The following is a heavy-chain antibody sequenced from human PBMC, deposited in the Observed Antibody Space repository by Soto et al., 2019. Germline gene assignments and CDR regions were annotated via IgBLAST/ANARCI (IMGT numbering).Heavy chain of an antibody. CDR3: ARDHGIAAAGTRVGYYGMDV. Sequence: SETLSLTCTVSGGSISSGDYYWSWIRQPPGKGLEWIGYIYYGGSTYYNPSLKSRVTISVDTSKNQFSLKLSSVTAADTAVYYCARDHGIAAAGTRVGYYGMDVWGQGTTVTVSS. J-gene: IGHJ6*02. V-gene: IGHV4-30-4*01. CDR2: IYYGGST. D-gene: IGHD6-13*01. CDR1: GGSISSGDYY.